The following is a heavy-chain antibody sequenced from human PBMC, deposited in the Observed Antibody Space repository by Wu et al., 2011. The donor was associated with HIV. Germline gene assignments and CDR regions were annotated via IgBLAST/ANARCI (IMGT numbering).Heavy chain of an antibody. V-gene: IGHV1-69*14. D-gene: IGHD2-15*01. J-gene: IGHJ5*02. Sequence: QVQLVQSGAEVRKPGSSVKVSCKASGGSFTSYAICWVRQAPGQGLEWMGGIIPISGTSKYAQKFQGRVTISADKSTSTAYMELSSLTSEDTALYYCASQICSGDSCYPYNWFDPGAREPWSPSPQ. CDR2: IIPISGTS. CDR3: ASQICSGDSCYPYNWFDP. CDR1: GGSFTSYA.